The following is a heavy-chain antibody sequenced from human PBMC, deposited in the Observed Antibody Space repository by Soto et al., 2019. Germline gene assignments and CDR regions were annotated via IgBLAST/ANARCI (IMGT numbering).Heavy chain of an antibody. CDR2: IKSKTDGGTT. J-gene: IGHJ6*02. Sequence: RLSCAASGFTFSNAWMNWVRQALGKGLEWVGRIKSKTDGGTTDYAAPVKGRFTISRDDSKNTLYLQMNSLKTEDTAVYYCTTDQERLPPYYYYYGMDVWGQGTTVTVSS. CDR3: TTDQERLPPYYYYYGMDV. D-gene: IGHD1-1*01. V-gene: IGHV3-15*07. CDR1: GFTFSNAW.